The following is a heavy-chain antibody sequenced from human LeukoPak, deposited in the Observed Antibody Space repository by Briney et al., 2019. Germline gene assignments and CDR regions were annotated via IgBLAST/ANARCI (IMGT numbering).Heavy chain of an antibody. CDR3: AKDKVGCGGGSCYYYYGMDV. Sequence: PGGSLRLSCAASGFSFNRYGMHWVRQAPGKGLEWVAVTSYDGSNQYYGDSVKGRFTISRDNSNNTLYLQMNSLRAEDTAVYYCAKDKVGCGGGSCYYYYGMDVWGQGTTVTVSS. D-gene: IGHD2-15*01. V-gene: IGHV3-30*18. CDR2: TSYDGSNQ. J-gene: IGHJ6*02. CDR1: GFSFNRYG.